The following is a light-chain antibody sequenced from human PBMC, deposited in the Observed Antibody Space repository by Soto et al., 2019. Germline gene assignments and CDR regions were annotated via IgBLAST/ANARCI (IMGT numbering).Light chain of an antibody. Sequence: QSVLTQPPSASGTPGQRVTTSCSGGSSNIGRNTVNWYQQLPGTAPKLLIYSNNQRPSGVPDRFSGSKSGTSASLAISGLQSEDEADYYCAAWDDSLNGWVFGGGTKVTVL. CDR2: SNN. V-gene: IGLV1-44*01. J-gene: IGLJ3*02. CDR1: SSNIGRNT. CDR3: AAWDDSLNGWV.